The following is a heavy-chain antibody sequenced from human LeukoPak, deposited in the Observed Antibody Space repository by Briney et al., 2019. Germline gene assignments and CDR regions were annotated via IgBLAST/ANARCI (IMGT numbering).Heavy chain of an antibody. J-gene: IGHJ3*02. CDR2: IIPIFGTA. CDR1: GGAFSSYA. CDR3: ARGRKDIVLRQAHDAFDI. V-gene: IGHV1-69*13. D-gene: IGHD2-8*01. Sequence: SVKVSCKASGGAFSSYAISWVREAPGQGLEWMGGIIPIFGTANYAQKFQGRVTITADESTSTAYMELSSLRSEDTAVYYCARGRKDIVLRQAHDAFDIWGQGTMVTVSS.